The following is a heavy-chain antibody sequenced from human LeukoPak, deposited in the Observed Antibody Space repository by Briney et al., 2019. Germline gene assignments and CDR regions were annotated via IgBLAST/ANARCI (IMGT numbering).Heavy chain of an antibody. CDR2: ISWDGGST. CDR3: ARGRPTNLGGIY. V-gene: IGHV3-43D*03. Sequence: GGSLRLSCAASGFTFDDYAMHWVRQAPGKGLEWVSLISWDGGSTYYADSVKGRFTISRDNSKNSLYLQMNSLRAEDTALYYCARGRPTNLGGIYWGQGTLVTVSS. D-gene: IGHD7-27*01. J-gene: IGHJ4*02. CDR1: GFTFDDYA.